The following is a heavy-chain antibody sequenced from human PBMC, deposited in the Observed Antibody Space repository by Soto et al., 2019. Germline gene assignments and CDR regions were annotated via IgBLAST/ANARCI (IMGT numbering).Heavy chain of an antibody. CDR3: AREDDYGDYSFDY. Sequence: LRLSCAASGFTVSSNYMSWVRQAPGKGLEWVSVIYSGGSTYYADSVKGRFTISRDNSKNTLYLQMNSLRAEDTAVYYCAREDDYGDYSFDYWGQGTLVTVSS. CDR2: IYSGGST. CDR1: GFTVSSNY. D-gene: IGHD4-17*01. J-gene: IGHJ4*02. V-gene: IGHV3-66*01.